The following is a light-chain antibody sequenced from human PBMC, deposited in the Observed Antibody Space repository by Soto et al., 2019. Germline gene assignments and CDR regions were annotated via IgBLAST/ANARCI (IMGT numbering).Light chain of an antibody. V-gene: IGKV1-9*01. CDR1: QGIISY. J-gene: IGKJ4*02. Sequence: DMQVTQAPSCMSTYLGGIVTVTCRASQGIISYLAWYQQKPGKAPKLLIYAASTLQSGVPSRFIGSGSGTEFTLTSSSLPPEEFATYYCQQLNSYPTCGGGTKVDIK. CDR3: QQLNSYPT. CDR2: AAS.